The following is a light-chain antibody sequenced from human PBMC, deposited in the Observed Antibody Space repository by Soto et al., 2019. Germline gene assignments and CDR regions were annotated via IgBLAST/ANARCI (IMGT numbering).Light chain of an antibody. V-gene: IGLV2-8*01. CDR1: SSDVGGYNY. Sequence: QSALTQPPSASGSPGQSVTISCAGTSSDVGGYNYVSWYQQYPGKVPKLMIYEVSERPSGVPDRFSGSKSGNTAFLTVSGLQAEDEADYYCLSYADTAYVFGTGTKVTRP. J-gene: IGLJ1*01. CDR2: EVS. CDR3: LSYADTAYV.